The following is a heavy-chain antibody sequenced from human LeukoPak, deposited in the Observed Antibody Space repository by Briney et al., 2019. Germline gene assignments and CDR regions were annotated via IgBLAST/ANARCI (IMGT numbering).Heavy chain of an antibody. V-gene: IGHV3-23*01. J-gene: IGHJ4*02. CDR2: ISAGGGST. D-gene: IGHD3-22*01. CDR1: EFSVGSNY. Sequence: GGSLRLSCAASEFSVGSNYMTWVRQAPGKGLEWVSGISAGGGSTYYADSVKGRFTISRDNSKNTLYLQMNSLRAEDTAVYYCAKENWAYNWKYDSSASGIKYWGQGTLVTVSS. CDR3: AKENWAYNWKYDSSASGIKY.